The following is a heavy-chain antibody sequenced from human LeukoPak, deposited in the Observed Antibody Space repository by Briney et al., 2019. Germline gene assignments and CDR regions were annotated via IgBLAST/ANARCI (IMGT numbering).Heavy chain of an antibody. J-gene: IGHJ4*02. CDR2: INPNSGAT. V-gene: IGHV1-2*02. Sequence: ASVKVSCKASGFTVTGYYMHWVRQAPGQGLEWMGCINPNSGATNYAQKFQGRVTMTRDTSISTVYMELSRLRSDDTAVYYCTRGGPEGSGYSYGSHDYWGQGTLVTVSS. D-gene: IGHD5-18*01. CDR1: GFTVTGYY. CDR3: TRGGPEGSGYSYGSHDY.